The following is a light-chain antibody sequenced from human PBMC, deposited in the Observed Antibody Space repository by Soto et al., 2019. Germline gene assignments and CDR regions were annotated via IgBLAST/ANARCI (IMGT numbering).Light chain of an antibody. CDR2: EVS. CDR1: SSDVGGYNY. J-gene: IGLJ1*01. CDR3: SSYAGSTNLV. Sequence: HSALTQPPSASGSPGQSVTISCTGTSSDVGGYNYVSWYQQHPGKAPKLMIYEVSKRPSGVPNRFSGSKSGNTASLTVSGLQAEDEADYYCSSYAGSTNLVFGPGTEVTVL. V-gene: IGLV2-8*01.